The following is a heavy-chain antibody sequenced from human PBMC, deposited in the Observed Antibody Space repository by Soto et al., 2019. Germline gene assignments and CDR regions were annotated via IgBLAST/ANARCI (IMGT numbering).Heavy chain of an antibody. V-gene: IGHV1-18*04. Sequence: QVQLVQSGAEVKKPGASVKVSCKASGYTFTSYGISWVRQAPGQGLEWMGWISAYNGNTNYAQKRQGRVTMTTDTATSTSHMEVRSLWSDDPAVYYCARATIFGVVTAVDTPHYYYYYGMDVWGRGTTVTV. CDR2: ISAYNGNT. CDR1: GYTFTSYG. D-gene: IGHD3-3*01. J-gene: IGHJ6*02. CDR3: ARATIFGVVTAVDTPHYYYYYGMDV.